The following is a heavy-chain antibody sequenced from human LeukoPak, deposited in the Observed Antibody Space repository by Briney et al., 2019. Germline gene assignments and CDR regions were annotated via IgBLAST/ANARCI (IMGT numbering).Heavy chain of an antibody. CDR3: ARGYSSSWSEGAFDI. CDR1: GYTFTGYY. CDR2: INPNSGGT. J-gene: IGHJ3*02. D-gene: IGHD6-13*01. Sequence: GASVKVSCKASGYTFTGYYMHWVRQAPGQGLEWMGWINPNSGGTNYAQKFQGRVTMTRDTSISTAYMELSRLRSGDTAVYYCARGYSSSWSEGAFDIWGQGTMVTVSS. V-gene: IGHV1-2*02.